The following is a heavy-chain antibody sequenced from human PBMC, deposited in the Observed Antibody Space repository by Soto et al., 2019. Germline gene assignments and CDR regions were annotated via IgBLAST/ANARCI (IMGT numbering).Heavy chain of an antibody. CDR1: GGSVSSGSYY. J-gene: IGHJ5*02. CDR3: ARAYQYYDIWSCYYPPFHYWFDH. Sequence: SETLSLTCTVSGGSVSSGSYYWSWLRQPPGKGLEWIGYIYYSGSTNYNPSLKSRVTISVDTSKNQFSLKLSSVTAADTAVYYCARAYQYYDIWSCYYPPFHYWFDHWCHGTLVSVTS. D-gene: IGHD3-9*01. V-gene: IGHV4-61*01. CDR2: IYYSGST.